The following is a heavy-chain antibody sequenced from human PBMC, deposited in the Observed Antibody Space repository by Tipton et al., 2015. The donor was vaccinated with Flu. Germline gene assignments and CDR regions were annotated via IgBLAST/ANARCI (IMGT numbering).Heavy chain of an antibody. CDR2: IIPVFGTT. V-gene: IGHV1-69*01. J-gene: IGHJ5*02. CDR3: ARSIVLITNWFDP. D-gene: IGHD5/OR15-5a*01. Sequence: QLVQSGAEVKKPGSSVKVSCKASGGTFSTDAISWVRQAPGQGLEWMGGIIPVFGTTNYAQKFQGRVTITADESTSTVYMELSSLTSEDTVVYYCARSIVLITNWFDPWGQGTLVTVSS. CDR1: GGTFSTDA.